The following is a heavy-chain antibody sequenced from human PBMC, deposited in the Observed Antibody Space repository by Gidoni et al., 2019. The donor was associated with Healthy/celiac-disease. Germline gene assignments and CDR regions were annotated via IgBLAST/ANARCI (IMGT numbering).Heavy chain of an antibody. V-gene: IGHV1-46*01. J-gene: IGHJ4*02. CDR1: GYTFTSYY. CDR3: ARTLRYSSSWTDQNSVTPLDY. D-gene: IGHD6-13*01. CDR2: INPSGGST. Sequence: QVQLVQSGAEVKKPGASMKVSCKASGYTFTSYYMHWVRQAPGQGLEWMGIINPSGGSTSYAQKFQGRVTMTRDTSTSTVYMDLSSLRSEDTAVYYCARTLRYSSSWTDQNSVTPLDYWGQGTLVTVSS.